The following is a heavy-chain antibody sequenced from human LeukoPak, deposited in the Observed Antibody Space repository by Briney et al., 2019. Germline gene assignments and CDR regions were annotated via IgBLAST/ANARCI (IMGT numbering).Heavy chain of an antibody. CDR3: ARDRYYYDSSARYFDY. CDR2: VTRNGDTT. CDR1: GFTFRSYA. D-gene: IGHD3-22*01. V-gene: IGHV3-23*01. Sequence: GGSLRLSCVASGFTFRSYAMSWVRQAPGKGLEWVSAVTRNGDTTYYADSVKGRFTISRDNSKNTLDLQMNSLRAEDTAVYYCARDRYYYDSSARYFDYWGQGTLVTVSS. J-gene: IGHJ4*02.